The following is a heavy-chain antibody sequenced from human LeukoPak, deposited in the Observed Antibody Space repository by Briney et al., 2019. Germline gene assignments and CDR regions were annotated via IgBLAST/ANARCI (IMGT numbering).Heavy chain of an antibody. V-gene: IGHV3-74*01. CDR1: GFTFSSYG. CDR2: IYPDGSAT. Sequence: PGGSLRLSCAASGFTFSSYGMHWVRQAPGKGLVWVSRIYPDGSATSYADSVKGRLTISRDNAKNTLYLQMNSLRAEDTAIYYCAKCGSTFCDFWGQGTLVTVAS. J-gene: IGHJ4*02. CDR3: AKCGSTFCDF. D-gene: IGHD1-26*01.